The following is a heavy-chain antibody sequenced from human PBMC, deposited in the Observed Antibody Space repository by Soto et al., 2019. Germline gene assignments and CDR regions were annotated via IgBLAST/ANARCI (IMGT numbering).Heavy chain of an antibody. Sequence: VGSLRLSCAASGFTFSSYAMSWVRQAPGKGLEWVSAISGSGGSTYYADSVKGRFTISRDNSKNTLYLQMNSLRAEDTAVYYCAKDRSVDTAMVYYYYYYGMDVWGQGTTVTVSS. J-gene: IGHJ6*02. D-gene: IGHD5-18*01. CDR2: ISGSGGST. V-gene: IGHV3-23*01. CDR3: AKDRSVDTAMVYYYYYYGMDV. CDR1: GFTFSSYA.